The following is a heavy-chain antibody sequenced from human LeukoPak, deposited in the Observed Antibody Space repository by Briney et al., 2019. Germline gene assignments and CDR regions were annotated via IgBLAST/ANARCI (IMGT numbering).Heavy chain of an antibody. V-gene: IGHV1-69*05. J-gene: IGHJ4*02. CDR2: IIPTFGTA. Sequence: SVKVSCKASGGTFSSYAISWVRQAPGQGLEWMGGIIPTFGTANYAQKFQGRVTITTDESTSTAYMELSSLRSEDTAVYYCALAVITTDRNYLSDYWGQGTLVTVSS. CDR3: ALAVITTDRNYLSDY. CDR1: GGTFSSYA. D-gene: IGHD3-22*01.